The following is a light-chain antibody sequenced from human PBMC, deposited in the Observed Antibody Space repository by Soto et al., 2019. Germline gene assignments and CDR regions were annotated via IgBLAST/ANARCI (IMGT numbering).Light chain of an antibody. J-gene: IGKJ1*01. Sequence: DIQVTQSPPSLSASVGDSVTITCRTSQSISKYLNWYQHKPGKAPNLLIYSTSTLQSGVPSRFSGSGAGTHFTLTVSSLQPEDFATYYCQQSYNTPRTFGQGTKVEMK. CDR3: QQSYNTPRT. CDR1: QSISKY. V-gene: IGKV1-39*01. CDR2: STS.